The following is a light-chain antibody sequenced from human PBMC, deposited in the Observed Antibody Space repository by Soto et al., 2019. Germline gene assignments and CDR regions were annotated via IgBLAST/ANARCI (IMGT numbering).Light chain of an antibody. Sequence: EKVMTQSPATLSVSPGERATLSCRASQSVSSNLAWYQQKPGQAPRLLIYGASTRATGIPARFSGSGSGTDFTLTITSLQSEDFAVYYCQEYNNWPPTYTFGQGTKLEIK. J-gene: IGKJ2*01. CDR3: QEYNNWPPTYT. V-gene: IGKV3-15*01. CDR2: GAS. CDR1: QSVSSN.